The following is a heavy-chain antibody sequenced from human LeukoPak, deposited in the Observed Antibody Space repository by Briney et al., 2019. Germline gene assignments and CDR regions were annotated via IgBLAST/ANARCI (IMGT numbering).Heavy chain of an antibody. CDR2: IYYSGST. Sequence: PSETLSLTCTVPGYSISSSYYWSWIRQPPGKGLEWIGYIYYSGSTNYNPSLKSRVTISVDTSKNQFSLKLSSVTAADTAVYYCARAPYSSSSGGGYYYYYMDVWGKGTTVTVSS. CDR1: GYSISSSYY. D-gene: IGHD6-6*01. V-gene: IGHV4-61*01. J-gene: IGHJ6*03. CDR3: ARAPYSSSSGGGYYYYYMDV.